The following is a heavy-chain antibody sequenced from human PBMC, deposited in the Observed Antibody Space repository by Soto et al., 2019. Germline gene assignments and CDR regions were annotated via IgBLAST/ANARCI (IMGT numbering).Heavy chain of an antibody. V-gene: IGHV6-1*01. Sequence: SQTLSLTCAISGDSVSSSSVTWNWIRQSPSRGLEWLGRTYYRSKWYNDYAESVKSRITINPGTSKNQFSLHLNSVTPEDTAVYYCVRLIGNSWFDFWGQGTLVTVSS. CDR2: TYYRSKWYN. CDR3: VRLIGNSWFDF. D-gene: IGHD1-26*01. J-gene: IGHJ5*01. CDR1: GDSVSSSSVT.